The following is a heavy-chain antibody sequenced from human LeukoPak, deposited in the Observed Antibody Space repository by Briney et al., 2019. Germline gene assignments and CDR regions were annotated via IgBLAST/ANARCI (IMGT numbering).Heavy chain of an antibody. J-gene: IGHJ4*02. D-gene: IGHD5-24*01. CDR2: ISSSSSTI. CDR1: GFTFSSYS. Sequence: GGSLRLSCAASGFTFSSYSMNWVRQAPGKGLEWVSYISSSSSTIYYADSVKGRFTISRDKAKNSLYLQMNSLRAEDTAVYYCASNVEMATKGPYYFDYWGQGTLVTVSS. V-gene: IGHV3-48*01. CDR3: ASNVEMATKGPYYFDY.